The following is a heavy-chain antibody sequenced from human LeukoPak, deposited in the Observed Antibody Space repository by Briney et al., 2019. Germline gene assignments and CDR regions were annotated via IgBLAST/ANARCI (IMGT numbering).Heavy chain of an antibody. V-gene: IGHV3-20*04. D-gene: IGHD3-22*01. J-gene: IGHJ4*02. CDR3: ARGGNYYDSSGYYRNGFDY. CDR1: GFTFDDYG. Sequence: GGSLRLSCAATGFTFDDYGMSWVRQAPGKGLEWVSGINWNGGSTGYADSVKGRFTISRDNAKNSLYLQMNSLRAEDTALYYCARGGNYYDSSGYYRNGFDYWGQGTLVTVSS. CDR2: INWNGGST.